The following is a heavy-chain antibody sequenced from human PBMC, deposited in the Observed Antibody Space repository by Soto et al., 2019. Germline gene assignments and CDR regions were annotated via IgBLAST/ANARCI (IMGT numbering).Heavy chain of an antibody. CDR3: ARDEYAMYYDFWSGYSFDY. D-gene: IGHD3-3*01. Sequence: SETLSLTCSVSGGSISSSSYYWGWIRQPPGKGLEWIGSIYYSGSTYYNPSLKSRVTISVDTSKNQFSLKLGSVTAADTAVYYCARDEYAMYYDFWSGYSFDYGGQGTLVTVSS. CDR2: IYYSGST. V-gene: IGHV4-39*02. J-gene: IGHJ4*02. CDR1: GGSISSSSYY.